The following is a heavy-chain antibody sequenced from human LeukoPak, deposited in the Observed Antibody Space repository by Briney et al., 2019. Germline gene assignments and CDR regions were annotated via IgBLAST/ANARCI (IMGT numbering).Heavy chain of an antibody. Sequence: GGSLRLSCAASGFTVSSNYMSWVRQAPGMGLEWVSVIYSDGSTYYADSVKGRFTISRDNSQNTLSLHMISLRAEDTAVYYCVKISSVAQTSYGHFDYWGQGTLATVSS. CDR2: IYSDGST. CDR3: VKISSVAQTSYGHFDY. V-gene: IGHV3-53*01. D-gene: IGHD3-16*01. J-gene: IGHJ4*02. CDR1: GFTVSSNY.